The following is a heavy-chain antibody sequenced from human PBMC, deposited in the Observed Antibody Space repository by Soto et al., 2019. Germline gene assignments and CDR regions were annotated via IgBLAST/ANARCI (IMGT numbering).Heavy chain of an antibody. V-gene: IGHV4-59*01. D-gene: IGHD5-12*01. Sequence: SETLSLTCTVAGGYLISYCWSWIRKPPGKGLEWIGYIYYSGSTNSNPSLKSRVTISVDTSKNQFSLKLSSVTAADTAVYYCARDSKRGYSGYDKLDYWGQGTLVTVSS. CDR1: GGYLISYC. CDR3: ARDSKRGYSGYDKLDY. CDR2: IYYSGST. J-gene: IGHJ4*02.